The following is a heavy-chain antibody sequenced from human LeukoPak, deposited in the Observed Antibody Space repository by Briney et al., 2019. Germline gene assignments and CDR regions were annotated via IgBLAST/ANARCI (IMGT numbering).Heavy chain of an antibody. Sequence: SVKVSCKASGGTFSSYAISWVRQAPGQGLEWMGGIIPIFGTANYAQKFQGRVTITADESTSTAYMELSSLRSEDTAVYYCARPTTNYYYHGMDVWGQGTKVTVSS. CDR3: ARPTTNYYYHGMDV. CDR2: IIPIFGTA. V-gene: IGHV1-69*01. CDR1: GGTFSSYA. J-gene: IGHJ6*02. D-gene: IGHD1-26*01.